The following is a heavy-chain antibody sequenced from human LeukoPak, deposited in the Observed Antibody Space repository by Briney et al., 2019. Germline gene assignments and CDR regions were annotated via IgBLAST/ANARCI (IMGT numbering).Heavy chain of an antibody. CDR1: GGSISSYY. J-gene: IGHJ6*03. CDR3: ARASSFPYSYGQGAYYSYYYMDV. V-gene: IGHV4-4*07. D-gene: IGHD5-18*01. CDR2: IYTSGST. Sequence: SETLSLTCTVSGGSISSYYWSWIRQPAGKGLEWIGRIYTSGSTNYNPSLKSRVTMSVDTSKNQFSLNLSSVTAADTAVYYCARASSFPYSYGQGAYYSYYYMDVWGKGTTATVSS.